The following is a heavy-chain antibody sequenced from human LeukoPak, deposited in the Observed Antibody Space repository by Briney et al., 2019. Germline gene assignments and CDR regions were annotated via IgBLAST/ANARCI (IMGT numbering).Heavy chain of an antibody. Sequence: GRSLRLSCAASGFTFSSYAMHWVRQAPGKGLEWVAVISYDGSNKYYADSVKGRFTISRDNSKNTLYLQMNSLRAEDTAVYYCARDHSAYEDYYYYYGMDVWGQGTTVTVSS. D-gene: IGHD1-26*01. CDR1: GFTFSSYA. V-gene: IGHV3-30-3*01. CDR3: ARDHSAYEDYYYYYGMDV. J-gene: IGHJ6*02. CDR2: ISYDGSNK.